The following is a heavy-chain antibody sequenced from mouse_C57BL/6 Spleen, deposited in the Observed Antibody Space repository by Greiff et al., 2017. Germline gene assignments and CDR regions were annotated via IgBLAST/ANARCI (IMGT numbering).Heavy chain of an antibody. CDR3: ARSRDSNYPPFAY. CDR1: GYTFTSYW. V-gene: IGHV1-64*01. Sequence: VQLQQPGAELVKPGASVKLSCKASGYTFTSYWMHWVKQRPGQGLEWIGMIHPNSGSTNYNEKFKSKATLTVDKSSSTAYMQLSSLTSEDSAVYYCARSRDSNYPPFAYWGQGTLVTVSA. CDR2: IHPNSGST. D-gene: IGHD2-5*01. J-gene: IGHJ3*01.